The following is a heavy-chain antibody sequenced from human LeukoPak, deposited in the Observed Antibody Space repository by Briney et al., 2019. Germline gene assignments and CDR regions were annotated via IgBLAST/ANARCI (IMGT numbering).Heavy chain of an antibody. V-gene: IGHV3-23*01. J-gene: IGHJ4*02. Sequence: GGSLRLSCAASGFTFSGYSMSWVRQAPGKGLEWVADISVSGGSTYYAGFVEGRFTISRDNSNNTLYLQMNSLRAEDTAVYYCAKSQCELDPFDYLGQGTLVTVSS. CDR1: GFTFSGYS. D-gene: IGHD1-26*01. CDR3: AKSQCELDPFDY. CDR2: ISVSGGST.